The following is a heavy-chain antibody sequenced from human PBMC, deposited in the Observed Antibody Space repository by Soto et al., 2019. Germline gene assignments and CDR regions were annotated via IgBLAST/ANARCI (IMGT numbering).Heavy chain of an antibody. D-gene: IGHD5-12*01. V-gene: IGHV4-59*01. CDR2: FFYTGST. CDR3: ARSRDGYNLNPIDQ. Sequence: QVQLQVSGPGLVKPSATLSLSCTVSTGSTNSFYWSWIRQPPGKGLEWIGYFFYTGSTNHNPSLKRRVTISLDMSSSQFSLSLSSVTAADTAMYYCARSRDGYNLNPIDQWGQGHLVTVSS. J-gene: IGHJ4*02. CDR1: TGSTNSFY.